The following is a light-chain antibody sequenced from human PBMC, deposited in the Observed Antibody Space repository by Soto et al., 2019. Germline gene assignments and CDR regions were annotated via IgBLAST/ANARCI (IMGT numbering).Light chain of an antibody. CDR2: YAY. CDR3: QQYAALSWT. V-gene: IGKV3-20*01. Sequence: FTPAPGTLSLSPGETATLSCRVDQSVTGNFLAWYQQKPGQAPRLLISYAYNRATGIPDRFSGSGSGTDFTLTISRLDNEDFAMYYCQQYAALSWTFGQGTKVDIK. CDR1: QSVTGNF. J-gene: IGKJ1*01.